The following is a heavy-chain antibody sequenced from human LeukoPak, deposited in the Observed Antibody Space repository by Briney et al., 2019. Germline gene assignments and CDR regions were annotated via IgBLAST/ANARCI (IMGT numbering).Heavy chain of an antibody. CDR3: ARVVYDSSGYYYNWFDP. D-gene: IGHD3-22*01. CDR2: ISAYNGNT. V-gene: IGHV1-18*01. Sequence: ASVKVSCKASGYTFTSYGISRVRQAPGQGLEWMGWISAYNGNTNYAQKLQGRVTMTTDTSTSTAYMELRSLRSEDTAVYYCARVVYDSSGYYYNWFDPWGQGTLVTVSS. J-gene: IGHJ5*02. CDR1: GYTFTSYG.